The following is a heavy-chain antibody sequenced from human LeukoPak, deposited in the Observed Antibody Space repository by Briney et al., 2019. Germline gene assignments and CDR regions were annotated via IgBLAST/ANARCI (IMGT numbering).Heavy chain of an antibody. CDR1: GYTFTSNG. Sequence: EASVKVSCKASGYTFTSNGISWVRQAPGQGLEWMGWINAYNGNTNYAQKLQGGVTMTTDTSTSTAYMELRSLRSDDTAVYYCARGGVNGDYVNYFDYWGQGTLATVSS. D-gene: IGHD4-17*01. CDR3: ARGGVNGDYVNYFDY. J-gene: IGHJ4*02. V-gene: IGHV1-18*01. CDR2: INAYNGNT.